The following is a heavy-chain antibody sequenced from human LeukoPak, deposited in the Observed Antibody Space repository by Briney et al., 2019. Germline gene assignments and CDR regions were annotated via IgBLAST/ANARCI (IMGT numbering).Heavy chain of an antibody. CDR2: IQYDGSDK. D-gene: IGHD1-26*01. V-gene: IGHV3-30*02. Sequence: PGGSLRLSCAASGLTFSNYGMHWVRQAPGKGLEWVTFIQYDGSDKKYVHSVKGRFTISRDNSKNTLYLQMNSLCDEDTAVYYCAKDRWEASGFDYWGQGTLVTVSS. J-gene: IGHJ4*02. CDR1: GLTFSNYG. CDR3: AKDRWEASGFDY.